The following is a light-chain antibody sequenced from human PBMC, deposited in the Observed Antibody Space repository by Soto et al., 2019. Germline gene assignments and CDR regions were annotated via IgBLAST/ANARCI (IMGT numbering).Light chain of an antibody. CDR3: SSYTATRTVV. Sequence: QSALTQPASVSGSPGQSITIACTGTSSDVGGYNHVSWYQVHPGKAPRLVIYDVSIRPPAVSDRFSGSTSGNTASLTISGLPAEYDADYYCSSYTATRTVVFGGGTTVTVL. V-gene: IGLV2-14*03. CDR2: DVS. J-gene: IGLJ3*02. CDR1: SSDVGGYNH.